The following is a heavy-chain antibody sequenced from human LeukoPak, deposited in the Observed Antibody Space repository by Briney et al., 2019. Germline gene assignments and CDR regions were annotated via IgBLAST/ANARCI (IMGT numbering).Heavy chain of an antibody. CDR2: IRYDGSRK. CDR3: AKDLSGGYHSYYFDF. Sequence: GGSLRLSCAASGFIFSSYGMHWVRQAPDKGLEWVAFIRYDGSRKYYADSVKDRFTISRDNSKNTLYLQMNSLRNEDTAVYFCAKDLSGGYHSYYFDFWGQGTPVTVSS. V-gene: IGHV3-30*02. CDR1: GFIFSSYG. J-gene: IGHJ4*02. D-gene: IGHD5-18*01.